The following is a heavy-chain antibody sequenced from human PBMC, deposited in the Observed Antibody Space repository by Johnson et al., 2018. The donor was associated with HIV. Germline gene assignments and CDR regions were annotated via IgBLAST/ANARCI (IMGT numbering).Heavy chain of an antibody. J-gene: IGHJ3*02. CDR1: GFTFSSYY. CDR2: FYGGDGP. Sequence: VQLVESGGGLVQPGGSLRLPCAASGFTFSSYYMDWVRQAPGKGLEWVSVFYGGDGPYYADSVKGRFTISGDNSKNNLYLQMNSLRAEDTAVYYCARNSWGSSSGSRIWGQGTMVTVSS. D-gene: IGHD6-6*01. V-gene: IGHV3-66*01. CDR3: ARNSWGSSSGSRI.